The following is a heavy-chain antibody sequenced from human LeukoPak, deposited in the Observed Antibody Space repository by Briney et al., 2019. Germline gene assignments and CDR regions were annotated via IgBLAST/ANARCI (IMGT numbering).Heavy chain of an antibody. D-gene: IGHD3-10*01. CDR1: GFTFSDYA. CDR3: ARAEGTYYYYYYMDV. CDR2: ISYDGSNK. Sequence: GGSLRLSCAASGFTFSDYAMNWVRQAPGKGLEWVAVISYDGSNKYYADSVKGRFTISRDNSKNTLYLQMNSLRAEDTAVYCCARAEGTYYYYYYMDVWGKGTTVTVSS. J-gene: IGHJ6*03. V-gene: IGHV3-30-3*01.